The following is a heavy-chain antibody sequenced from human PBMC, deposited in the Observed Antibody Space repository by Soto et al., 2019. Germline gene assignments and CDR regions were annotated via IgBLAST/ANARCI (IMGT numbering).Heavy chain of an antibody. Sequence: QLQLQESGPGLVKPSETLSLTCTVSGGSISSSSYYWGWIRQPPGKGLEWIGSIYYSGSTYYNPSLKSRVTISVDTSKNQFSLKLSSVTAADTAVYYCARQKRGRLDSSGYSDYWGQGTLVTVSS. CDR1: GGSISSSSYY. CDR2: IYYSGST. CDR3: ARQKRGRLDSSGYSDY. D-gene: IGHD3-22*01. V-gene: IGHV4-39*01. J-gene: IGHJ4*02.